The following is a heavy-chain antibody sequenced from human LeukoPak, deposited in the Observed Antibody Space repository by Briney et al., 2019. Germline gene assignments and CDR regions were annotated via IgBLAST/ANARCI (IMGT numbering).Heavy chain of an antibody. CDR2: INPSGGST. V-gene: IGHV1-46*01. CDR3: ARELIPSSIAGAHRSAFDI. J-gene: IGHJ3*02. CDR1: GYTFTSYY. Sequence: GASVKVSCKASGYTFTSYYMHWVRQAPGQGLEWMGIINPSGGSTSYAQKFQGRVTMTRDTSTSTVYMELSSLRSEDTAVYYCARELIPSSIAGAHRSAFDIWGQGTMVTVSS. D-gene: IGHD1-26*01.